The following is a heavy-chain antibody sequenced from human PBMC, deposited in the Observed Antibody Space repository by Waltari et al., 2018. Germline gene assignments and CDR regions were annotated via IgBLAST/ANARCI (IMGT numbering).Heavy chain of an antibody. CDR1: GFTFSSYW. CDR3: ARQDVAVADNAFDI. V-gene: IGHV3-7*01. CDR2: IKQDGSEK. D-gene: IGHD6-19*01. J-gene: IGHJ3*02. Sequence: EVQLVESGGGLVQPGGSLRLSCAASGFTFSSYWMSWVRQAPGKGLEWVANIKQDGSEKYYVDSVKGRFTISRDNAKNSLYLQMNSLRAEDTAVYYCARQDVAVADNAFDIWGQGTMVTVSS.